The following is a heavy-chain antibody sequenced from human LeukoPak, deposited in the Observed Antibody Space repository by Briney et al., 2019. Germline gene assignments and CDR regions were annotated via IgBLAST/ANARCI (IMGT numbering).Heavy chain of an antibody. Sequence: SETLSLTCTVSGGSISSYYWSWIRQPPGKGLERIGYIYYSGSTNYNPSLKSRVTISVDTSKNQFSLKLSSVTAADTAVYYCARHGSGSYYYGMDVWGQGTTVTVSS. CDR2: IYYSGST. J-gene: IGHJ6*02. V-gene: IGHV4-59*08. CDR3: ARHGSGSYYYGMDV. D-gene: IGHD3-10*01. CDR1: GGSISSYY.